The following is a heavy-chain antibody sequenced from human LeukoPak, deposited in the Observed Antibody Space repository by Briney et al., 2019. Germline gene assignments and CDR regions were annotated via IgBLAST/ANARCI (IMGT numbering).Heavy chain of an antibody. Sequence: SETLSLTCTVSGGSISSGGYYWSWIRQHPGKGLEWIGYIYYSGSTYYSPSLKSRVTISVDTSKNQFSLKLSSVTAADTAVYYCTSCWASKYFQHWGQGTLVTVSS. CDR1: GGSISSGGYY. CDR2: IYYSGST. J-gene: IGHJ1*01. CDR3: TSCWASKYFQH. V-gene: IGHV4-31*03. D-gene: IGHD2-15*01.